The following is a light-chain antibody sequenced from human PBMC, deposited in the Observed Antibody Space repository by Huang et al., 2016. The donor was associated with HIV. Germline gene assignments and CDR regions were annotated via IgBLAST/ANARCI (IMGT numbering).Light chain of an antibody. V-gene: IGKV1-39*01. J-gene: IGKJ4*01. CDR1: QSISSN. CDR2: GTS. CDR3: QQSHSAPVT. Sequence: DIQMTQSPSSLSASVGDRVTITCRASQSISSNLNWYQQQPGKAPNLLIYGTSGLQSGVPSRFSGSGSGTDFTLTITSLQPEDFGTYYCQQSHSAPVTFGGGTMVEIK.